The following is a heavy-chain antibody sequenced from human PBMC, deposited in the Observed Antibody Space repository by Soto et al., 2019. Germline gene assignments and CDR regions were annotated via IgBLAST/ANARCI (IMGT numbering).Heavy chain of an antibody. CDR1: GYSFTSYR. V-gene: IGHV5-10-1*01. CDR2: IDPSDSYT. Sequence: GESLKISCNGSGYSFTSYRISWVRQMPGKGLEWMGRIDPSDSYTNYSPSFQGHVTISADKSISTAYLQWSSLKASDTAMYYCAIFIAVAGYDYYYYGMDVWGQGTTVTVSS. J-gene: IGHJ6*02. CDR3: AIFIAVAGYDYYYYGMDV. D-gene: IGHD6-19*01.